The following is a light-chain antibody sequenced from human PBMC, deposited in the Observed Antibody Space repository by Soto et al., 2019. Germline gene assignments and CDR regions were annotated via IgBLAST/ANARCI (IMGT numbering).Light chain of an antibody. CDR3: CSYAGRDTPVI. CDR1: SSDVGSYNI. CDR2: EGN. V-gene: IGLV2-23*01. Sequence: QSALTQPASVSGSPGQSITISCTGTSSDVGSYNIVSWYQVHPDKAPKLIIYEGNKRPSGVSDRFSGSKSGDTASLTISGLQTEDEGDYYCCSYAGRDTPVIFGGGTKVTVL. J-gene: IGLJ2*01.